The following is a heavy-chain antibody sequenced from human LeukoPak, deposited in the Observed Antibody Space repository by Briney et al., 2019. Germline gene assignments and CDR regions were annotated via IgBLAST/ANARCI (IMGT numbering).Heavy chain of an antibody. J-gene: IGHJ4*02. V-gene: IGHV3-33*01. Sequence: PGGSLRLSCAASGFTFSSYGMHWVRQAPGKGLEWVAVIWYDGSNKYYADSVKGRFTISRDNSKNTLYLQMNSLRAEDTAVYYCARGEQRLVFAFDYWGQGTLVTVSS. CDR3: ARGEQRLVFAFDY. CDR1: GFTFSSYG. CDR2: IWYDGSNK. D-gene: IGHD6-13*01.